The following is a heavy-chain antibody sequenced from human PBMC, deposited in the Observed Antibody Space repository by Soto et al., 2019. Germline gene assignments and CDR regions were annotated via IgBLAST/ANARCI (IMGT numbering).Heavy chain of an antibody. CDR1: GYSLSTRGLG. V-gene: IGHV2-5*02. D-gene: IGHD3-10*01. J-gene: IGHJ4*02. CDR2: IYWDDDK. Sequence: SGPKLVNPTQTLTLTCTLSGYSLSTRGLGVGWIRQPPGKALEWLVVIYWDDDKRYSPSHKSRLTITKDTSKKQVVLKMTNMDPVDTATYYCARRLSYGSGSDYFDFWGQGTLVTAPQ. CDR3: ARRLSYGSGSDYFDF.